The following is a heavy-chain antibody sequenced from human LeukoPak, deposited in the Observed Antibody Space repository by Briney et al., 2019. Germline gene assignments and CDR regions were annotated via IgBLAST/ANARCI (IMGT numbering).Heavy chain of an antibody. CDR1: GFTFSSYS. CDR2: ISSSGDTI. V-gene: IGHV3-48*04. Sequence: GGSLRLSCVASGFTFSSYSMNWVRQAPGKGLEWVSYISSSGDTIYYADSVKGRFTISRDNAKNSLYLQMNSLRAEDTAVYYCATNDGYNYYFDYWGQGTLVTVSS. CDR3: ATNDGYNYYFDY. D-gene: IGHD5-24*01. J-gene: IGHJ4*02.